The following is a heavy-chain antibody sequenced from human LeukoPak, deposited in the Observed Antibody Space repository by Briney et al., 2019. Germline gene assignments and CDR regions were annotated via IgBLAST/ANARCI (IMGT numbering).Heavy chain of an antibody. CDR1: GFTLSSYW. V-gene: IGHV3-7*01. Sequence: GGSLRLSCEVTGFTLSSYWMSWVRQAPGKGLEWVANIKQDGTETHYGDSVKGRFTISRDNAKNSQYLQLNSLRGEDTAVYYCARNTDRDAYMASWGQGTLVTVSS. D-gene: IGHD5-24*01. J-gene: IGHJ5*02. CDR3: ARNTDRDAYMAS. CDR2: IKQDGTET.